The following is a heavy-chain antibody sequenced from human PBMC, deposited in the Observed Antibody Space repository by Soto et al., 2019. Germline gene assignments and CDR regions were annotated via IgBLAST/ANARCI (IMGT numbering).Heavy chain of an antibody. CDR1: GGSISSGDYY. V-gene: IGHV4-30-4*01. CDR2: IYYSGST. Sequence: KASETLSLTCTVSGGSISSGDYYWSWIRQPPGKGLEWIGYIYYSGSTYYNPSLKSRVTISVDTSKNQFSLKLSSVTAADTAVYYCARDVLLDFGSGLYGMAVGGQGPTVTVPS. D-gene: IGHD3-3*01. CDR3: ARDVLLDFGSGLYGMAV. J-gene: IGHJ6*01.